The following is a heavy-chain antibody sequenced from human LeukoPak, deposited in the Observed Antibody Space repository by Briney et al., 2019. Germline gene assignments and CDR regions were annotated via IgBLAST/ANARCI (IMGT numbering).Heavy chain of an antibody. V-gene: IGHV3-23*01. J-gene: IGHJ4*02. Sequence: GGSLRLSCAASGFTSTNYAMNWVRQAPGKGLEWVSVLIGSSGSADYADSVKGRFTISRDTPNNTLFLQMNSLRAEDTAIYYCAKGAYDYIEIGYFDSWGQGTLVTVSS. CDR1: GFTSTNYA. D-gene: IGHD5-12*01. CDR3: AKGAYDYIEIGYFDS. CDR2: LIGSSGSA.